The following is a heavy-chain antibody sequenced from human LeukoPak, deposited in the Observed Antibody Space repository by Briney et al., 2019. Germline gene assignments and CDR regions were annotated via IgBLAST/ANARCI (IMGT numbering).Heavy chain of an antibody. D-gene: IGHD6-19*01. CDR3: AREMAVAGSGVIDS. V-gene: IGHV1-18*01. Sequence: GASVKVSCKASGYTFTSYGLSWVRQAPGQGLEWMGWISTYNTHYAQKCQGRVTMTTDTSTNTAYMELRSLRSDDTAVYYCAREMAVAGSGVIDSWGQGTLVTVSS. J-gene: IGHJ4*02. CDR1: GYTFTSYG. CDR2: ISTYNT.